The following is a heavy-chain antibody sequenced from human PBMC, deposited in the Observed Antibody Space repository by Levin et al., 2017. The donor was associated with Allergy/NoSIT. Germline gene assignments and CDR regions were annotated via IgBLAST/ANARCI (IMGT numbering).Heavy chain of an antibody. CDR1: GGSISSSSYY. V-gene: IGHV4-39*01. J-gene: IGHJ3*02. D-gene: IGHD3-16*02. CDR3: ASFFRAFGGVIHDTPHDAFDS. CDR2: IYYSGST. Sequence: SSETLSLTCTVSGGSISSSSYYWGWIRQPPGKGLEWIGSIYYSGSTYYNPSLKSRVTISVDTSKNQFSLKLSSVTAADTAVYYCASFFRAFGGVIHDTPHDAFDSWGQGTMVTVSS.